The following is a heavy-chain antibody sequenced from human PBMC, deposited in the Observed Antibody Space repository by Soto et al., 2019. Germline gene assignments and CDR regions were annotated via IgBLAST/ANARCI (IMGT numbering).Heavy chain of an antibody. V-gene: IGHV2-70*12. CDR1: GGSITSSY. J-gene: IGHJ6*02. CDR3: AHLAGHYYAMDV. Sequence: TLSLTCTVSGGSITSSYWSWIRRPPGKGLEWIAYIYDTGISGYTPSTSYNTSLKSRLTIAKDTSKNQVVLTMTNMDPVDTATYYCAHLAGHYYAMDVWGQGTTVTVSS. CDR2: IYDTGISGYT.